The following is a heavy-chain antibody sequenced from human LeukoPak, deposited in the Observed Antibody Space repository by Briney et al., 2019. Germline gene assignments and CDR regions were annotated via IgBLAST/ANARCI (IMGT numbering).Heavy chain of an antibody. V-gene: IGHV1-18*04. CDR2: ISAYSGNT. CDR1: GYTFTGYY. CDR3: ARYYDSTGYYYFDY. Sequence: ASVKVSCKASGYTFTGYYMHWVRQAPGQGLEWMGWISAYSGNTNYAQKLQGRVTMTTDTSTSTAYMELRSLSSDDTAVYYCARYYDSTGYYYFDYWGQGTLVTVSS. J-gene: IGHJ4*02. D-gene: IGHD3-22*01.